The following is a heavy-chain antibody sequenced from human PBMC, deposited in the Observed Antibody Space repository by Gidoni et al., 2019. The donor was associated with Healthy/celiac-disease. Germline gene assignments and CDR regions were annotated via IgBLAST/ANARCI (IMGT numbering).Heavy chain of an antibody. V-gene: IGHV3-33*01. CDR3: ARGDIVVVESRARGFDP. J-gene: IGHJ5*02. D-gene: IGHD2-15*01. CDR2: IWYDESNK. Sequence: QVQLVESGGGVVQPGRALRLPCAASGFTLSSYGMHWVRQAPGKGLEWVAVIWYDESNKYYADSVKGRFTISRDNSKNTLYLQMNSLRAEDTAVYYCARGDIVVVESRARGFDPWGQGTLVTVSS. CDR1: GFTLSSYG.